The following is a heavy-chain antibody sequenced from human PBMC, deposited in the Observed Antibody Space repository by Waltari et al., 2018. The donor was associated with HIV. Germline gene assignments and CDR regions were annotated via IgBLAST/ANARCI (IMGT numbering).Heavy chain of an antibody. Sequence: QVQLVQSGAEVKKPGASVKVSCKASGYTFTSSDINWVRQGTGQGPEWMGWMNPNSGNTGYAQRFQGRVTMTRNTSISTAYMELSSLRSEDTAVYYCARGPLTTPRGYFDSWGQGTLVTVSS. CDR3: ARGPLTTPRGYFDS. D-gene: IGHD4-17*01. J-gene: IGHJ4*02. V-gene: IGHV1-8*01. CDR1: GYTFTSSD. CDR2: MNPNSGNT.